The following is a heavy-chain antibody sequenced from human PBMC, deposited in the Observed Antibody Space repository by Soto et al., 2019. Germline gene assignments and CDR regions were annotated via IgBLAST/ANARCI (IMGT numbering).Heavy chain of an antibody. J-gene: IGHJ4*02. CDR2: IYYSGST. V-gene: IGHV4-31*03. CDR3: ARDCSSTSCYTGFDY. D-gene: IGHD2-2*02. Sequence: TLSLTCTVSGGSISSGGYYWSWIRQHPGKGLEWIGYIYYSGSTYYNPSLKSRVTISVDTSKNQFSLKLSSVTAADTAVYYCARDCSSTSCYTGFDYWGQGTLVTVSS. CDR1: GGSISSGGYY.